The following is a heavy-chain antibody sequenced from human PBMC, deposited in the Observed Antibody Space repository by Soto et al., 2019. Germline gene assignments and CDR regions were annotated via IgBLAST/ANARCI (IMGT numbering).Heavy chain of an antibody. V-gene: IGHV3-23*01. CDR2: ISGSGGTT. J-gene: IGHJ3*02. CDR1: GFTFSSYA. CDR3: AKTANGWFSAFDI. Sequence: EVQLLESGGGLVQPGGSLRLSCAASGFTFSSYAMSWVRQAPGKGLAWVSAISGSGGTTYYADSVKVRFTFSRDNSKNTLYLQMNSLRAEDTAVYYCAKTANGWFSAFDIWGQGTMVTVSS. D-gene: IGHD6-19*01.